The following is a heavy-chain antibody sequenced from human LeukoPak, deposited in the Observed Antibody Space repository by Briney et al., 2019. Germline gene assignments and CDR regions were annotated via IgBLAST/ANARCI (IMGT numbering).Heavy chain of an antibody. Sequence: GGSLRLSCVPCGFSFSSYWMSWVRPAPGKGLEWVANIKQDGSEKYYVDSVKGPFTISRDNATNSLYPQMNSLRAEDTAVYYCARTTVTTDFDYWGQGTLVTVSS. CDR3: ARTTVTTDFDY. CDR2: IKQDGSEK. D-gene: IGHD4-17*01. CDR1: GFSFSSYW. J-gene: IGHJ4*02. V-gene: IGHV3-7*01.